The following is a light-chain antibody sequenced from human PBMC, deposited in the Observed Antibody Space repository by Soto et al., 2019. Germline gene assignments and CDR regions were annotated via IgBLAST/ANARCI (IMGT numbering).Light chain of an antibody. CDR3: SSYTCSSTPYV. J-gene: IGLJ1*01. CDR1: SSDIGGYNY. Sequence: QSALTQPASVSGSPGQSITISCTGTSSDIGGYNYVSWYHQHPGKAPKLMIYEVGNRPSGVSNRFSGSKSGNTASLTISGLQADDEADSYCSSYTCSSTPYVFGTGTQRTVL. V-gene: IGLV2-14*01. CDR2: EVG.